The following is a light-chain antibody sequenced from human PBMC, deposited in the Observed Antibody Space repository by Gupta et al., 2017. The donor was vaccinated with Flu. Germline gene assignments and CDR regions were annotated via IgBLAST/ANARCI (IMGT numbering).Light chain of an antibody. Sequence: EIVLTQSPGTLSLSPGERATLSCRASQSVSSSYLAWYQQKPGQAPRLLIYGASSRATGIPDTSSGSGSGTEFTLTISRLEPEDFALYYCQQDGTAPPTFGQATKVQMK. J-gene: IGKJ1*01. V-gene: IGKV3-20*01. CDR2: GAS. CDR3: QQDGTAPPT. CDR1: QSVSSSY.